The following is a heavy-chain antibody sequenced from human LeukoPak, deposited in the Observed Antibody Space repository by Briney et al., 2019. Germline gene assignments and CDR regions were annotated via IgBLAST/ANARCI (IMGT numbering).Heavy chain of an antibody. Sequence: ASVKVSCKASGYTFTGYYMHWVRQAPGQGLEWMGWINPNSGGTNYAQKFQGRVTMTRDTSISTAYMELSRLRSDDTAVYYCARGCEWELPHLPFDYWGQGTLSPSPQ. J-gene: IGHJ4*02. CDR3: ARGCEWELPHLPFDY. D-gene: IGHD1-26*01. CDR2: INPNSGGT. CDR1: GYTFTGYY. V-gene: IGHV1-2*02.